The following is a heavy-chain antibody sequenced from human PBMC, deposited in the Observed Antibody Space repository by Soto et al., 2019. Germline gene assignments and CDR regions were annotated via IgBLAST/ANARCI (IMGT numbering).Heavy chain of an antibody. J-gene: IGHJ5*01. V-gene: IGHV4-30-4*01. CDR3: ARVTFTPNWFDS. CDR2: VYYRGSI. CDR1: GDSISRPGYY. Sequence: SETLSLTCTVSGDSISRPGYYWSWIRKATGKGLELIGYVYYRGSIYYTPSFESRVSISIDTSMNQFSLRLTSVTAADSAVYFCARVTFTPNWFDSWGQGILVTVSS. D-gene: IGHD2-21*02.